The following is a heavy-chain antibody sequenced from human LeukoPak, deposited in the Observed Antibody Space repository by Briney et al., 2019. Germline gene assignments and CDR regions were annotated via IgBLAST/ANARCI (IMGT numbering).Heavy chain of an antibody. J-gene: IGHJ4*02. CDR2: ISGSGGST. Sequence: GGSLRLSCAASGFTFSSYAMSWVRQAPGKGLEWVSAISGSGGSTYYADSVKGRFTISRDNSKNTLYLQMNSLRAEDTAVYYCAKRAPYCSGGSCYSGFDYWDQGTLDTVSS. CDR1: GFTFSSYA. D-gene: IGHD2-15*01. V-gene: IGHV3-23*01. CDR3: AKRAPYCSGGSCYSGFDY.